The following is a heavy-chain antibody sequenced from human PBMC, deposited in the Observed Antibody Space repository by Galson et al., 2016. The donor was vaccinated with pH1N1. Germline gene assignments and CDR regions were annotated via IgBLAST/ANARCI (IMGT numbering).Heavy chain of an antibody. CDR2: IYLGGSHI. CDR1: GFNFGSSW. J-gene: IGHJ3*01. D-gene: IGHD4-17*01. CDR3: ARQNDYGDYRGDAFDL. V-gene: IGHV5-51*01. Sequence: QSGAEVTKPGESLKISCKGSGFNFGSSWIGWVRQMPGKGLEWMGIIYLGGSHIRYSPSFEGQVTISADKSINIVSLQWSSLKASDTAIYYCARQNDYGDYRGDAFDLWGQGTMGTVSS.